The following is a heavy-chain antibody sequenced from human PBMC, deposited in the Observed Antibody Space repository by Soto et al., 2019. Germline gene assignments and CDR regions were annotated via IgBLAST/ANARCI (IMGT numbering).Heavy chain of an antibody. J-gene: IGHJ4*02. CDR1: GGSIISGY. D-gene: IGHD2-15*01. V-gene: IGHV4-59*01. Sequence: SETLSLTCTVSGGSIISGYWSWIRQPPGKGLEWIGYISYSGNTNYNPSLKSRVTMSVDTPKNQFSLRLSSVTTADTAVYYCAGLRGYAGSPIDYWGQGTLVTVSS. CDR2: ISYSGNT. CDR3: AGLRGYAGSPIDY.